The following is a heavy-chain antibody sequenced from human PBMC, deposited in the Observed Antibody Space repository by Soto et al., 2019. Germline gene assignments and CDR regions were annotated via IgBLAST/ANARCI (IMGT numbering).Heavy chain of an antibody. CDR1: GLTVSTNY. D-gene: IGHD3-10*01. V-gene: IGHV3-66*01. CDR3: ARDALVGGGAFDY. J-gene: IGHJ4*02. Sequence: EVQLVDSGGGLVQPGGSLRLSCVASGLTVSTNYMSWVRQAPGKGLEWVSVIHSGGSTYHADSVEGRFTISRDNSKNTLYLQMSSLRAEDTAVYYCARDALVGGGAFDYWGQGTLVTVSS. CDR2: IHSGGST.